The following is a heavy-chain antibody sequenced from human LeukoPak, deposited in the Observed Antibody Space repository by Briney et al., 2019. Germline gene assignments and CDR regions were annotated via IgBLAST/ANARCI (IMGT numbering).Heavy chain of an antibody. CDR2: IRRRAYGGAA. V-gene: IGHV3-49*04. CDR3: SRNGLVDFDY. CDR1: GFAFDDFA. J-gene: IGHJ4*02. Sequence: GGSLRLSCTTSGFAFDDFAMSWVRQPAGKGLEWVGFIRRRAYGGAAEYTASVKGRFIISRDDSKGIAYLQMNSLKTEDTAVYYCSRNGLVDFDYWGQGSRVIVSP.